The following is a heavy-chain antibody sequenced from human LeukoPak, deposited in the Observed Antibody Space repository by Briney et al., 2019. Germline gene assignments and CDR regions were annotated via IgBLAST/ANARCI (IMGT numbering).Heavy chain of an antibody. D-gene: IGHD3-22*01. Sequence: PGGSLRLSCAASGFTFSNAWMSWVRQAPGKGLEWVGRIKSKADGGTTDYAAPVKGRFTISRDDSKNTLYLQMNSLKTEDTAVYYCTTVSYYDSSGYSVYHNYWGQGTLVTVSS. CDR3: TTVSYYDSSGYSVYHNY. CDR1: GFTFSNAW. J-gene: IGHJ4*02. CDR2: IKSKADGGTT. V-gene: IGHV3-15*01.